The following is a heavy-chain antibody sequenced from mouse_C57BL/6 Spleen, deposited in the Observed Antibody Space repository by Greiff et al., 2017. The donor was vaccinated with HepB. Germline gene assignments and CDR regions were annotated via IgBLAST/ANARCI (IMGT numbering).Heavy chain of an antibody. J-gene: IGHJ1*03. V-gene: IGHV14-4*01. CDR2: IDPENGDT. CDR1: GFNIKDDY. D-gene: IGHD1-1*01. CDR3: TTVATTVVAPRYFDV. Sequence: EVQLQQPGAELVRPGASVKLSCTASGFNIKDDYMHWVKQRPEQGLEWIGWIDPENGDTEYAAKFQGKATITADTSSNTAYLQLSSLTSEDTAVYYCTTVATTVVAPRYFDVWGTGTTVTVSS.